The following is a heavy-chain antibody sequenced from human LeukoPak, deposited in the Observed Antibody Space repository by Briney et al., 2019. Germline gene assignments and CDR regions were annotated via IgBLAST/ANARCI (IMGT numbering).Heavy chain of an antibody. Sequence: PGGSLRLSCAASGFTFSSYWMSWVRQAPGKGLEWVANIKQDGSEKYYADSVKGRFTISRDNAKNSLYLQMNSLRAEDMALYYCAKDYSSGWYYYYMDVWGKGTTVTVSS. V-gene: IGHV3-7*03. D-gene: IGHD6-19*01. CDR2: IKQDGSEK. CDR3: AKDYSSGWYYYYMDV. CDR1: GFTFSSYW. J-gene: IGHJ6*03.